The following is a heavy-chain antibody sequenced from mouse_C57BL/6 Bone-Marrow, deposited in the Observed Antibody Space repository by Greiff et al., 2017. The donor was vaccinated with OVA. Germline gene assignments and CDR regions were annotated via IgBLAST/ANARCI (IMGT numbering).Heavy chain of an antibody. CDR1: GFTFSDYG. CDR3: AIYYDYDVGMDY. J-gene: IGHJ4*01. D-gene: IGHD2-4*01. V-gene: IGHV5-17*01. CDR2: ISSGSSTI. Sequence: EVKLVESGGGLVKPGGSLKLSCAASGFTFSDYGMHWVRQAPEKGLEWVAYISSGSSTIYYADTVKGRFTISRDNAKNTLFLQMTSLRSEDTAMYYCAIYYDYDVGMDYWGQGTSVTVSS.